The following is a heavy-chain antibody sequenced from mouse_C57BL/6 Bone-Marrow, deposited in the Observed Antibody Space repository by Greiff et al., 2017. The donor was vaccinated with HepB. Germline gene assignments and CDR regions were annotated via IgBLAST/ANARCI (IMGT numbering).Heavy chain of an antibody. CDR1: GFSLTSYG. V-gene: IGHV2-6-1*01. D-gene: IGHD2-3*01. CDR2: IWSDGST. CDR3: ARHNGYFYYAMDY. Sequence: QVQLKESGPGLVAPSQSLSITCTVSGFSLTSYGVHWVRQPPGKGLEWLVVIWSDGSTTYNSALKSRLSISKDNSKSQVFLKMNSLQTDDTAMYYCARHNGYFYYAMDYWGQGTSVTVSS. J-gene: IGHJ4*01.